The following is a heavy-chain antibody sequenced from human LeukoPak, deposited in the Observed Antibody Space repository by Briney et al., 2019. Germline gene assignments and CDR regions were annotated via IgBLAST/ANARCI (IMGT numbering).Heavy chain of an antibody. CDR3: TRDSVWFGEFN. J-gene: IGHJ4*02. D-gene: IGHD3-10*01. CDR2: IRSKAYGGTT. Sequence: GGSPRLSCTASGFTFGDYAMSWFRQAPGKGLEWVGFIRSKAYGGTTEYAASVKGRFTISRDDSKSIAYLQMNSLKTEDTAVYYCTRDSVWFGEFNWGQGTLVTVSS. V-gene: IGHV3-49*03. CDR1: GFTFGDYA.